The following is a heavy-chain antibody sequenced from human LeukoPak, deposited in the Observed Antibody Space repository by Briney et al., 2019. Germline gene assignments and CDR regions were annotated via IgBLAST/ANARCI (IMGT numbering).Heavy chain of an antibody. CDR3: ARSPETPSGPPVYYYYMDV. J-gene: IGHJ6*03. CDR2: IIPIFGTA. Sequence: SVKVSCKASGGTFSSCAISWVRQAPGQGLEWMGGIIPIFGTANYAQKFQGRVTITTDESTSTAYMELSSLRSEDTAVYYCARSPETPSGPPVYYYYMDVWGKGTTVTVSS. CDR1: GGTFSSCA. V-gene: IGHV1-69*05.